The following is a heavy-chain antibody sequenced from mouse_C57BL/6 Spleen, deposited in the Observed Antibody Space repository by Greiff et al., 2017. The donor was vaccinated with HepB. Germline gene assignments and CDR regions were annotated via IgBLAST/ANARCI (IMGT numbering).Heavy chain of an antibody. CDR3: ARHSSIYYDYPFAY. J-gene: IGHJ3*01. Sequence: EVQLVESGGDLVKPGGSLKLSCAASGFTFSSYGMSWVRQTPDKRLEWVATISSGGSYTYYPDSVKGRFTISRDNAKNTLYLQMSSLKSEDTAMYYCARHSSIYYDYPFAYWGQGTLVTVSA. CDR1: GFTFSSYG. CDR2: ISSGGSYT. D-gene: IGHD2-4*01. V-gene: IGHV5-6*01.